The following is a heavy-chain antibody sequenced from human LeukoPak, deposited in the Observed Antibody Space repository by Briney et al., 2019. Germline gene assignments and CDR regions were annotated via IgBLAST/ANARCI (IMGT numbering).Heavy chain of an antibody. D-gene: IGHD6-13*01. CDR2: IYHTGST. CDR3: APGDSSSWPNWFDP. J-gene: IGHJ5*02. Sequence: SETLSLTCDVSRASISSYYWHWFRQPPGKGLELIGYIYHTGSTKYNSSLKSRVTISVDTSKNQFSLKLSSVTAADTAVYYCAPGDSSSWPNWFDPWGQGTLVTVSS. V-gene: IGHV4-4*08. CDR1: RASISSYY.